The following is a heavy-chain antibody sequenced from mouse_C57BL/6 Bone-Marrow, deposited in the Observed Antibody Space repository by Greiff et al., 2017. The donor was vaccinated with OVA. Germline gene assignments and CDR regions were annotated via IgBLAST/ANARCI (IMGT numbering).Heavy chain of an antibody. CDR1: GFTFSSYA. CDR3: ARDYDYDGWFAY. Sequence: EVHLVESGGGLVKPGGSLKLSCAASGFTFSSYAMSWVRQTPEKRLEWVATISDGGSYTYYPDNVKGRFTISRDNAKNNLYLQMSHLKSEDTAMYYCARDYDYDGWFAYWGQGTLVTVSA. J-gene: IGHJ3*01. V-gene: IGHV5-4*01. CDR2: ISDGGSYT. D-gene: IGHD2-4*01.